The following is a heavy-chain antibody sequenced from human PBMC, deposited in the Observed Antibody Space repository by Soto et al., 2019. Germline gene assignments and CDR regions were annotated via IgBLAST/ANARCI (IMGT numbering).Heavy chain of an antibody. J-gene: IGHJ4*02. CDR2: IWFDGSKK. CDR1: GFSFSTYG. D-gene: IGHD6-13*01. Sequence: QVQLVESGGGVVQPGRSLKLSCAASGFSFSTYGFHWVRQALGKGPAWVAVIWFDGSKKYYADSVEGRFTISRDNSKNTLFLQMNPLRDEDTAVYYCARVPASVGYHFDLWGQGTLVTGSS. V-gene: IGHV3-33*01. CDR3: ARVPASVGYHFDL.